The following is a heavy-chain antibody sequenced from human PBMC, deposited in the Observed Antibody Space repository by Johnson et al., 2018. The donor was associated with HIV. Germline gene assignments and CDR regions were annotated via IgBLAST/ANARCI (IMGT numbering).Heavy chain of an antibody. CDR1: GFTVSSNY. D-gene: IGHD3-16*01. CDR3: TADLIVVIPIGAFDV. Sequence: VQLVESGGGLVQPGGSLRLSCAASGFTVSSNYMSWVRQAPGKGLEWIGRIKRKTDGGTAEYAAPVKDRFTISREDSKNTVYLQMNGLKIEDTAVYYCTADLIVVIPIGAFDVWGQGTMVTVS. V-gene: IGHV3-15*01. J-gene: IGHJ3*01. CDR2: IKRKTDGGTA.